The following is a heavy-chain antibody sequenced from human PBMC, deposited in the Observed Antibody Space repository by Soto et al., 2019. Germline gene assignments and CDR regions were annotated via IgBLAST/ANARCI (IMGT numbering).Heavy chain of an antibody. CDR3: TTDEGDSRSFYNFDY. CDR2: IISNSDGGTA. D-gene: IGHD3-22*01. J-gene: IGHJ4*02. V-gene: IGHV3-15*07. Sequence: EVQLVASGGGLGEPGGSLRLSCEASGFTFKNAWMSWLRQAPGRGLEWVSRIISNSDGGTAEYAAPVNGRFTISRDESKHTLYLPMNRLKPADTSVYYCTTDEGDSRSFYNFDYWGPGALVTVSS. CDR1: GFTFKNAW.